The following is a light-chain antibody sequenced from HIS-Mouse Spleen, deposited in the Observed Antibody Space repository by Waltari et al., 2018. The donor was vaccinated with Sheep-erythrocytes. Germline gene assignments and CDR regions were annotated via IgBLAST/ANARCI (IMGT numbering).Light chain of an antibody. J-gene: IGLJ2*01. CDR2: KDS. CDR3: QSADSSGTYVV. Sequence: SYELTQPPSVSVSPGQTARITCSGDALPKQYAYWYQQKPGQAPVLVIYKDSERPSGIPRRFTGTSSGTIVTLTISGVQAEDEADYYCQSADSSGTYVVFGGGTKLTVL. CDR1: ALPKQY. V-gene: IGLV3-25*03.